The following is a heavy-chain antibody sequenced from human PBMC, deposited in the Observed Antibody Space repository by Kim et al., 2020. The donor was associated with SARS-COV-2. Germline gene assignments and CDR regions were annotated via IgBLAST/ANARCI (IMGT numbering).Heavy chain of an antibody. J-gene: IGHJ4*02. Sequence: NYAQKFQGRVTITADESTSTAYMELSSLRSEDTAVYYCATGDSGYDKTDYWGQGTLVTVSS. V-gene: IGHV1-69*01. CDR3: ATGDSGYDKTDY. D-gene: IGHD5-12*01.